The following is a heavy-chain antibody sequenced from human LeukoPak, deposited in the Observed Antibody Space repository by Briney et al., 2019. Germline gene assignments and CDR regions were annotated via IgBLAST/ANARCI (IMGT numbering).Heavy chain of an antibody. D-gene: IGHD6-6*01. V-gene: IGHV4-39*07. CDR1: GGSISSSSYY. J-gene: IGHJ4*02. CDR3: ARVAIAAASAPYFDY. CDR2: IYYSGST. Sequence: KPSETLSLTCTVSGGSISSSSYYWGWIRQPPGKGLEWIGSIYYSGSTYYNPSLKSRVTISVDTSKNQFSLKLSSVTAADTAVYYCARVAIAAASAPYFDYWGQGTLVTVSS.